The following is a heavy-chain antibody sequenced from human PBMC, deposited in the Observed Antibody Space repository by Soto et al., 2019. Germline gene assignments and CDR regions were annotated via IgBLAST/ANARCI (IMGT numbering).Heavy chain of an antibody. CDR3: TTRHNWRPERALDF. D-gene: IGHD1-1*01. CDR2: ARNKTNGYTT. J-gene: IGHJ4*02. V-gene: IGHV3-72*01. CDR1: GVIFSDHC. Sequence: GGPLRPSCAASGVIFSDHCMHRISQATGEGLEWVGRARNKTNGYTTEYAASVKGRFTIPRDDSKNSLYLQMNSLKTEDTAVYYCTTRHNWRPERALDFWGQRTLVTVSS.